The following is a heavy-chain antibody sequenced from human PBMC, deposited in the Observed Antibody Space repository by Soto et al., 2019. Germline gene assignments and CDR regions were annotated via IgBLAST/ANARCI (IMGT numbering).Heavy chain of an antibody. CDR1: GFTFNNYG. J-gene: IGHJ3*01. D-gene: IGHD6-13*01. V-gene: IGHV3-30*18. Sequence: QVQLVESGGGVVQPGRSLRLSCAASGFTFNNYGMHWVRQAPGKGLEWVAVISNDGSDKYYADSVKGRLTISRDNSKDTLYLQMNSLRADDTAVYYCAKDQGIAASHGIDWGQGTMVTVSS. CDR3: AKDQGIAASHGID. CDR2: ISNDGSDK.